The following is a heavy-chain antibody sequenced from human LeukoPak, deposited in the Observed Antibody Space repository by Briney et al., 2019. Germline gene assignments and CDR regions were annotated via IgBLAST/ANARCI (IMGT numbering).Heavy chain of an antibody. D-gene: IGHD5-18*01. CDR1: GFTSSSYG. V-gene: IGHV3-33*06. J-gene: IGHJ4*02. CDR3: AKALTPRDTAMVKGY. Sequence: PGGSLRLSCAASGFTSSSYGMHWVRQAPGKGLEWVAVIWYDGSSKSYADSVKGRFTISRDNSKNTLYLQMNSLRAEDTAVYYCAKALTPRDTAMVKGYWGQGTLVTVSS. CDR2: IWYDGSSK.